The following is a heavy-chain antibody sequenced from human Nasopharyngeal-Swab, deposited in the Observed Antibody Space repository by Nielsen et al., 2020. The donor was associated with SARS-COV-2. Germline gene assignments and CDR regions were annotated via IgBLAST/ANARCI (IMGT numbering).Heavy chain of an antibody. D-gene: IGHD3-3*01. J-gene: IGHJ6*02. CDR1: GFTFNNYN. CDR3: ARDGLDYDFWSAYFMDV. CDR2: ISSSSSYI. Sequence: GESLKISCAASGFTFNNYNFNWVCQAPGKGLEWVSSISSSSSYIYYADSVKGRFTISRDNTKNSLSLQMNSLRAEDTAVYYCARDGLDYDFWSAYFMDVWGQGTTVIVSS. V-gene: IGHV3-21*01.